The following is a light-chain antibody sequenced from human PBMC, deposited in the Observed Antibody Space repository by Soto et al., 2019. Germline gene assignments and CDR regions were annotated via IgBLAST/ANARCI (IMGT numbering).Light chain of an antibody. Sequence: DIQMTQSPSSLSASVGDRVTITCQASQDINNYLNWYQQKPGKAPKLLIYDASNLETGVPSRFSGSGSGTYFTFTISSLQPEDIGTYYCQQYDNLPLTFGGGTKVEIK. CDR1: QDINNY. CDR2: DAS. V-gene: IGKV1-33*01. J-gene: IGKJ4*01. CDR3: QQYDNLPLT.